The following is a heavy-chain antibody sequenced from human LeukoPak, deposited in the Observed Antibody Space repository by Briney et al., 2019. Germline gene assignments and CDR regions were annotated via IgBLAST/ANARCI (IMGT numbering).Heavy chain of an antibody. V-gene: IGHV1-69*05. Sequence: SVKVSCKASGGTFSSYAISWVRQAPGQGLEWMGRIIPIFGTANYAQKFQGRVTITTDESTSTAYMELSSLRSEDTAVYYCARGEANGLRYFDWLLDWGQGTLVTVSS. CDR2: IIPIFGTA. D-gene: IGHD3-9*01. CDR1: GGTFSSYA. J-gene: IGHJ4*02. CDR3: ARGEANGLRYFDWLLD.